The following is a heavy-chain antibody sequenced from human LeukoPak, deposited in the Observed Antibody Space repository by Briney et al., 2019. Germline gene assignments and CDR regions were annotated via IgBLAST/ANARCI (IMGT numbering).Heavy chain of an antibody. CDR3: AREKINCSGGSCYSGGLDY. J-gene: IGHJ4*02. D-gene: IGHD2-15*01. V-gene: IGHV3-48*03. CDR2: ISSSGSTI. CDR1: GFTFSSYE. Sequence: GGSLRLSCAASGFTFSSYEMNWVRQAPGKGLEWVSYISSSGSTIYYADSVKGRFTISRGNSKNTLYLQMNSLRAEDTAVYYCAREKINCSGGSCYSGGLDYWGQGTLVTVSS.